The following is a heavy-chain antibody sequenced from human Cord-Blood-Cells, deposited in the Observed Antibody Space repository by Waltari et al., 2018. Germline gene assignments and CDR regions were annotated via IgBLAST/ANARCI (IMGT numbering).Heavy chain of an antibody. V-gene: IGHV4-34*01. CDR1: GGSFSGYY. Sequence: QVQLQQWGAGLLKPSETLSLTCAVYGGSFSGYYWSWIRQPPGKGLEWIGEINHSGSTNYNPSLKSRVIISVDTSKNQFSLKLSSVTAADTAVYYCARGRGEKYCSSTSCYKALDYYYYYMDVWGKGTTVTVSS. D-gene: IGHD2-2*02. J-gene: IGHJ6*03. CDR2: INHSGST. CDR3: ARGRGEKYCSSTSCYKALDYYYYYMDV.